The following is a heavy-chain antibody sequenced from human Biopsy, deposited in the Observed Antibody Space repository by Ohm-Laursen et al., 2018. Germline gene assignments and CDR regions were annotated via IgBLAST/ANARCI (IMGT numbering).Heavy chain of an antibody. CDR3: AGIVLGPTNDAFDI. V-gene: IGHV4-4*07. CDR1: GDSIRNYY. J-gene: IGHJ3*02. CDR2: IYPGGGT. Sequence: SDTLSLTCTVSGDSIRNYYWSWIRQAAGKGLEWIGRIYPGGGTIYSPSLKSRVTMSVDTSKNHFSLNLNSVTAADTAVYYCAGIVLGPTNDAFDIWGQGTMITVSS. D-gene: IGHD1-26*01.